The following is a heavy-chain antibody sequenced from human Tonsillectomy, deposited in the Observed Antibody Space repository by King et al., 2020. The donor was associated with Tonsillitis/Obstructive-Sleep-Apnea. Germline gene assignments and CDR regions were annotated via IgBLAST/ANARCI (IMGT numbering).Heavy chain of an antibody. Sequence: VQLVESGGDLVQPGGSLRLSCAASGLTFSNYAMSWVRQAPGKGLEWVSAISGNGGSTYYADSVKGRFTISRDNSKNTLYLKMNSLRAEDTAVYYCANRNYYGSGSYFYYFDYWGQGTLVTVSS. J-gene: IGHJ4*02. CDR3: ANRNYYGSGSYFYYFDY. CDR1: GLTFSNYA. V-gene: IGHV3-23*04. CDR2: ISGNGGST. D-gene: IGHD3-10*01.